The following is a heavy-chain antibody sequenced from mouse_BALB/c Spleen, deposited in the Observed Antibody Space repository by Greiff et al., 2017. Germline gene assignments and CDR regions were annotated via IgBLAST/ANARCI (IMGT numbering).Heavy chain of an antibody. V-gene: IGHV5-4*02. J-gene: IGHJ4*01. D-gene: IGHD2-4*01. CDR2: ISDGGSYT. Sequence: EVQGVESGGGLVKPGGSLKLSCAASGFTFSDYYMYWVRQTPEKRLEWVATISDGGSYTYYPDSVKGRFTISRDNAKNNLYLQMSRLKSEDTAMYYCAGYDYDDYYAMDYWGQGTSVTVSS. CDR1: GFTFSDYY. CDR3: AGYDYDDYYAMDY.